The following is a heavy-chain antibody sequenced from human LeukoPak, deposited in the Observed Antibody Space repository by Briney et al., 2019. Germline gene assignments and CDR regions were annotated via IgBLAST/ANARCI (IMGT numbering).Heavy chain of an antibody. CDR2: ISWNSGSI. J-gene: IGHJ4*02. D-gene: IGHD3-22*01. CDR1: GFTFDDYA. Sequence: GRSLRLSCAASGFTFDDYAMHWVRQAPGKGLEWVSGISWNSGSIGYADSVKGRSTISRDNAKNSLYLQMNSLRAEDTALYYCAKDIIYDGSGPSGYFDYWGQGTLVTVSS. V-gene: IGHV3-9*01. CDR3: AKDIIYDGSGPSGYFDY.